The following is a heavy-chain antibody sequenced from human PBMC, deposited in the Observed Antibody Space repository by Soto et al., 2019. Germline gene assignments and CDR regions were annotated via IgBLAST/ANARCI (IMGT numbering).Heavy chain of an antibody. CDR3: ARDSPARAYYYGMDV. CDR1: GFTFSSYS. CDR2: ISSSSSTI. D-gene: IGHD6-6*01. V-gene: IGHV3-48*02. J-gene: IGHJ6*02. Sequence: EVQLVESGGGLVQPGGSLRLSCVASGFTFSSYSMNWVRQAPGKGLEWVSYISSSSSTIYYADSVKGRFTISRDNAKNSLYLQMNSLRDEDTAVYYCARDSPARAYYYGMDVWGQGTTVTVSS.